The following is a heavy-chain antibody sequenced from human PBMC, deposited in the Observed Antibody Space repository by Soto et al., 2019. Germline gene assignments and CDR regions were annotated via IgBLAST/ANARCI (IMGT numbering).Heavy chain of an antibody. CDR2: ISYDGSNK. CDR1: GFTFSSYG. CDR3: AKDQDYYGSGGVSP. Sequence: QVQLVESGGGVVQPGRSLRLSCAASGFTFSSYGMHWVRQAPGKGLEWVAVISYDGSNKYYADSVKGRFTISRDNSKNTLYLQMNSLRAEDTAVYYCAKDQDYYGSGGVSPWGQGTLVTVSS. D-gene: IGHD3-10*01. J-gene: IGHJ5*02. V-gene: IGHV3-30*18.